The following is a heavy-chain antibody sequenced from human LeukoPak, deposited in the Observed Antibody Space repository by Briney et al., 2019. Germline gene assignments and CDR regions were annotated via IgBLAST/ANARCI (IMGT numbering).Heavy chain of an antibody. CDR3: ARDIREYQLLSLVCFDY. Sequence: GASVKVSCKASGYTFTSYGISWVRQAPGQGLEWMGWISAYNGNTNYAQKLQGRVTMTTDTSTGTAYMELRSLRSDDTAVYYCARDIREYQLLSLVCFDYWGQGTLVTVSS. J-gene: IGHJ4*02. D-gene: IGHD2-2*01. V-gene: IGHV1-18*01. CDR1: GYTFTSYG. CDR2: ISAYNGNT.